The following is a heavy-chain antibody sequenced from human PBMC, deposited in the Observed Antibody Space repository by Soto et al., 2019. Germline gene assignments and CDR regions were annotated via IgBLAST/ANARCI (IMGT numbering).Heavy chain of an antibody. J-gene: IGHJ4*02. V-gene: IGHV1-18*04. CDR2: ISAYNGDT. D-gene: IGHD2-21*02. Sequence: QVQLVQSGGEVKKPGASVKVSCKTSGYTFTNYGITWVRQAPGQGLKWMGWISAYNGDTNYAQKFQGRVTITADESTSTAYMELSSLRSEDTAVYYGAREGGGNSVDYWGQGTLVTVSS. CDR3: AREGGGNSVDY. CDR1: GYTFTNYG.